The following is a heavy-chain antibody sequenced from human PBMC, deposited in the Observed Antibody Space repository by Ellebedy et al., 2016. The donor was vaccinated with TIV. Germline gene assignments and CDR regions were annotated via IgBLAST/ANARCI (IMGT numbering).Heavy chain of an antibody. CDR3: AKTHCSSTSCYLWGPYYFDS. V-gene: IGHV3-74*01. Sequence: GGSLRLXXAASGFTFRNDWMHWVRQTPGKGLVWVSIINIDETVTRYAEFVKGRFTISRDNSKNTLYLQMNSLRAEDTAVYYCAKTHCSSTSCYLWGPYYFDSWGQGTLVTVSS. CDR1: GFTFRNDW. CDR2: INIDETVT. J-gene: IGHJ4*02. D-gene: IGHD2-2*01.